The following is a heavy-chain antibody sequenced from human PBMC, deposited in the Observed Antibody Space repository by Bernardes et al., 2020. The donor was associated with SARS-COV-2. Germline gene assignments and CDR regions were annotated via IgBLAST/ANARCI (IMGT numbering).Heavy chain of an antibody. Sequence: GGSLRLSCAASGFTFSSYAMSWVRQAPGKGLEWVSAISGSGGSTYYADSVKGRFTISRDNSKNTLYLQMNSLRAEDTAVYYCAKGASGYSYGSYYYYGMDVWGQGTTVTVSS. CDR1: GFTFSSYA. D-gene: IGHD5-18*01. CDR2: ISGSGGST. V-gene: IGHV3-23*01. J-gene: IGHJ6*02. CDR3: AKGASGYSYGSYYYYGMDV.